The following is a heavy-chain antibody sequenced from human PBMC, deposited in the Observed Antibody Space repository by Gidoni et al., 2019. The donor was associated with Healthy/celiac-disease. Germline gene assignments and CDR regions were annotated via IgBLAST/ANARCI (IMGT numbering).Heavy chain of an antibody. J-gene: IGHJ4*02. CDR2: ISGSGGST. V-gene: IGHV3-23*01. Sequence: EVQLLESGGGLVQPGGSLRLSCAASGFTFSSYAMSWVRQAPGKGLEWVSAISGSGGSTYYADSVKGRFTISRDNSKNTLYLQMNSLRAEDTAVYYCAKGRVVATIIPEYYFDYWGQGTLVTVSS. D-gene: IGHD5-12*01. CDR1: GFTFSSYA. CDR3: AKGRVVATIIPEYYFDY.